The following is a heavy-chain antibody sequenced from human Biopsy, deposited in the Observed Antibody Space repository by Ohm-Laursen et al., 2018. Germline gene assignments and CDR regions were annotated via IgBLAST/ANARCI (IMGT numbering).Heavy chain of an antibody. CDR2: IIPMFGPA. V-gene: IGHV1-69*01. D-gene: IGHD3-22*01. CDR3: ARDFYDSSGARHL. J-gene: IGHJ4*02. CDR1: GGTFITYA. Sequence: SSVKVSCTASGGTFITYAFNWVRQAPGQGLEWMGGIIPMFGPASYAQKFQGRVTITADESTSTAYMELSSLRSEDTAVYYCARDFYDSSGARHLWGQGTLVTVSS.